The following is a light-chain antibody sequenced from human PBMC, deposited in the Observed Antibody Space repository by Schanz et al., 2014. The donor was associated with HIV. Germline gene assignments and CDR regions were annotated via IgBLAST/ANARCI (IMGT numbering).Light chain of an antibody. CDR2: DVN. Sequence: QSALTQPASVSGSPGQSITISCTGTSSDIGAYNYVSWYQQYPGKAPKLMIYDVNNRPSGVSNRFSGSKSGNTASLTISGLQAEDEADYYCSSYTSSSPWVFGGGTKVTVL. V-gene: IGLV2-14*01. J-gene: IGLJ3*02. CDR3: SSYTSSSPWV. CDR1: SSDIGAYNY.